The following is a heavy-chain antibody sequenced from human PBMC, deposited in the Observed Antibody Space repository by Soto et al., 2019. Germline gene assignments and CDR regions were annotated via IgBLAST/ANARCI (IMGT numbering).Heavy chain of an antibody. CDR1: GGTFSSYA. CDR2: IIPILGIA. D-gene: IGHD6-13*01. J-gene: IGHJ4*02. V-gene: IGHV1-69*04. Sequence: QVQLVQSGAEVKKPGSSVKVSCKASGGTFSSYAISWVRQAPGQGLEWMGRIIPILGIANYAQKFQGRVTITADKSTSTAFMELSSLRSEDTAVYYCARGHIAAATFDYWGQGTLVTVSS. CDR3: ARGHIAAATFDY.